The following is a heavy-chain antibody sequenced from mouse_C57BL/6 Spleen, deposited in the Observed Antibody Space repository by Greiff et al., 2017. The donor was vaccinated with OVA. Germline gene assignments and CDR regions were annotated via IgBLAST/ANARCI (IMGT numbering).Heavy chain of an antibody. CDR1: GFTFSDYG. V-gene: IGHV5-17*01. Sequence: EVHLVESGGGLVKPGGSLKLSCAASGFTFSDYGMHWVRQAPEKGLEWVAYISSGSSTIYYADTVKGRFTISRDNAKNALFLQMTSLRSEDTAMYYCERHYYYFYAMDYWGQGTSVTVSS. J-gene: IGHJ4*01. CDR2: ISSGSSTI. D-gene: IGHD1-1*01. CDR3: ERHYYYFYAMDY.